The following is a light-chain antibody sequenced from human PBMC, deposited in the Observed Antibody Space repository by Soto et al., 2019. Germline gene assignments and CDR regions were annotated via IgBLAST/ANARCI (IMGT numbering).Light chain of an antibody. CDR1: SSDVGGYNY. Sequence: QSALTQPASVSGSPGQSITISCTGTSSDVGGYNYVSWYQQHPGKAPKLMIYDVSNRPSGVSSRFSGSKSGNTASLSISGLQPEDEADYYCSSYTLSSPVVFGGGTKLTVL. CDR3: SSYTLSSPVV. J-gene: IGLJ2*01. CDR2: DVS. V-gene: IGLV2-14*01.